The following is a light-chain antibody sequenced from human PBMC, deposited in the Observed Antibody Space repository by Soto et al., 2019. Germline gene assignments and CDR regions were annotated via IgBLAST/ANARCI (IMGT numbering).Light chain of an antibody. CDR1: QSVLYSTNNKNY. CDR3: QHYYTTPPA. Sequence: DIVMTQSPDSLAVSLGERATINCKSSQSVLYSTNNKNYLAWFQQKPGLPPKLIIYWASTRASGVPDRFSGSGSGTDFTLTISRLQAEDVAVYYCQHYYTTPPAFGPGTKVDIK. CDR2: WAS. V-gene: IGKV4-1*01. J-gene: IGKJ3*01.